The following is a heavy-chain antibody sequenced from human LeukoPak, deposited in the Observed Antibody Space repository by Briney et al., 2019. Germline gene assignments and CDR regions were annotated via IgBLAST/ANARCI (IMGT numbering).Heavy chain of an antibody. CDR3: ARGAEGIAATDSNFDY. V-gene: IGHV3-23*01. Sequence: PGGSLRLSCAASGFTFSSYAMSWVRQAPGKGLEWVSAISGSGGTTYYADSVKGRFTISRDNSKNTLYLQMNSLRAEDTAVYYCARGAEGIAATDSNFDYWGQGTVVTVSS. D-gene: IGHD6-13*01. CDR1: GFTFSSYA. J-gene: IGHJ4*02. CDR2: ISGSGGTT.